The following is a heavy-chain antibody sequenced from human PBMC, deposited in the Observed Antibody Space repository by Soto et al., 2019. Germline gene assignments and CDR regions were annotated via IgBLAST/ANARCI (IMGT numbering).Heavy chain of an antibody. Sequence: QVQLVESGGGVVQPGRSLRLSCAASGFNFGSYGMHWVRQAPGKGLEWVAVIWYDGSNKYYADSVKGRFTISRDNSKNTLYVQMNSLRVEDTAMYYCARFSGRCPGYLAPWGRGTLVTVSS. V-gene: IGHV3-33*01. J-gene: IGHJ5*02. CDR3: ARFSGRCPGYLAP. CDR1: GFNFGSYG. D-gene: IGHD1-26*01. CDR2: IWYDGSNK.